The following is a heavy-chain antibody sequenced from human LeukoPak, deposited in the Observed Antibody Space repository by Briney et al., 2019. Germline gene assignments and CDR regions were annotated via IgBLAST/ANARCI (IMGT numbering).Heavy chain of an antibody. CDR3: ARDPSSSWYGDYFDY. CDR2: TSYDGSNT. Sequence: PGRSLRLSCTASGFSFTNYALHWVRQAPGKGLEWVAVTSYDGSNTYYADSEKGRFTISRDNSKNTLYLQMNSLRAEDTAVYYCARDPSSSWYGDYFDYWGQGTLVTVSS. D-gene: IGHD6-13*01. CDR1: GFSFTNYA. V-gene: IGHV3-30*04. J-gene: IGHJ4*02.